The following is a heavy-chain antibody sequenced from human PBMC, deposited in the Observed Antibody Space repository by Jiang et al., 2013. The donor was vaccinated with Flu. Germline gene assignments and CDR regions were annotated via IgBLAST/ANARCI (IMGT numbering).Heavy chain of an antibody. J-gene: IGHJ4*02. Sequence: QLVESGGGVVQPGRSLRLSCAASGFTFSSYAMHWVRQAPGKGLEWVALISYDGSNEYYADSVKGRFTISRDNSKNTLYLQMNSLRAEDTTVYYCARGHYYDSTAYYPNWGQGTLVTVSS. CDR3: ARGHYYDSTAYYPN. CDR2: ISYDGSNE. V-gene: IGHV3-30*11. CDR1: GFTFSSYA. D-gene: IGHD3-22*01.